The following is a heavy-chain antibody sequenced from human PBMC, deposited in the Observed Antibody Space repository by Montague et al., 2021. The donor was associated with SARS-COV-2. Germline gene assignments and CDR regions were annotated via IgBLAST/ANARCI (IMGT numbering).Heavy chain of an antibody. V-gene: IGHV4-61*02. Sequence: TLSLTCTVSGDSISSGTHYWIWIRQPAGKGLEWIGRIYTSGGTNYNPSLKSRVTISVDTTNNQFSLNLSSVTAADTAVYYCASVGGNEYRFFDYWGQGSLVTVSS. CDR3: ASVGGNEYRFFDY. D-gene: IGHD1-1*01. CDR2: IYTSGGT. J-gene: IGHJ4*02. CDR1: GDSISSGTHY.